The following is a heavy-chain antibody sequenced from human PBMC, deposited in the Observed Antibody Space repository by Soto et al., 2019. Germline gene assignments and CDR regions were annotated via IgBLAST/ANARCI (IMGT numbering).Heavy chain of an antibody. Sequence: VESLKISCKGSGYSFTSYWIGWVRQMPGKGLEWMGIIYPGDSDTRYSPSFQGQVTISADKSISTAYLQWSSLKASDTAMYYCACCSSTSCYSRRYYYYYGMDVWGQGTTIPGSS. CDR1: GYSFTSYW. CDR2: IYPGDSDT. CDR3: ACCSSTSCYSRRYYYYYGMDV. J-gene: IGHJ6*02. D-gene: IGHD2-2*02. V-gene: IGHV5-51*01.